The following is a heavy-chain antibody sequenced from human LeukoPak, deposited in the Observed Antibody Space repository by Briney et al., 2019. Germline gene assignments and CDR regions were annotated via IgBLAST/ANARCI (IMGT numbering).Heavy chain of an antibody. CDR1: GYTFTSYG. Sequence: ASVKVSCKASGYTFTSYGISWVRRAPGQGLEWMGWISAYNGNTNYAQKLQGRVTMTTDTSTSTAYMELRSLRSDDTAVYYCARDLYDSSGFTLSWGGYWGQGTLVTVSS. J-gene: IGHJ4*02. V-gene: IGHV1-18*01. CDR3: ARDLYDSSGFTLSWGGY. CDR2: ISAYNGNT. D-gene: IGHD3-22*01.